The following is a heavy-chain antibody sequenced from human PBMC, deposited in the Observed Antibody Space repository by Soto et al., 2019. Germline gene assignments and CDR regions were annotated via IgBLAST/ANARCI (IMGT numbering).Heavy chain of an antibody. CDR3: ARDSCYDPWYFDL. V-gene: IGHV1-69*01. CDR2: IIPIFGTA. D-gene: IGHD3-22*01. Sequence: QVQLVQSGAEVKKPGSSVKVSCKASGGTFSSYAISWVRHAPGQGLEWRGGIIPIFGTANYAQKFQGRVTITADESTRTAYMELSSLRSEHTAVYYCARDSCYDPWYFDLWGSGPLVTVSS. CDR1: GGTFSSYA. J-gene: IGHJ2*01.